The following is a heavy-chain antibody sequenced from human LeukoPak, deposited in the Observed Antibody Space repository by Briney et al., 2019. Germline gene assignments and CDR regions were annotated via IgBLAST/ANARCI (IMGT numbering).Heavy chain of an antibody. D-gene: IGHD2-2*01. CDR1: GYTFSNYG. J-gene: IGHJ4*02. CDR3: ASWAGYCSSNNCYATSLDY. CDR2: ISAYNSNT. V-gene: IGHV1-18*01. Sequence: GASVKVSCKASGYTFSNYGISWVRQAPGQGLEWMGWISAYNSNTTFAQPFQGRVTMTTDKSTKKPYMQLRSLRSDDTAVYYCASWAGYCSSNNCYATSLDYWGQGTLVTVSA.